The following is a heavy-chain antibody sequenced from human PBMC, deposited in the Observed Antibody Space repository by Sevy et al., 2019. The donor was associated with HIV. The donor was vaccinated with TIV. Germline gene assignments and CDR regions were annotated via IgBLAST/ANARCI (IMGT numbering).Heavy chain of an antibody. D-gene: IGHD3-22*01. CDR3: ATTKDYYDSGGSPFDY. CDR2: FDPEDEET. Sequence: ASVKVSCKVSGYTLSELSMHWVRLAPGKGLEWMGSFDPEDEETTYAQKFQGRVTMTEDTSTDTAYMELSSLRSEDTAVYYCATTKDYYDSGGSPFDYWGQGTLVTVSS. J-gene: IGHJ4*02. CDR1: GYTLSELS. V-gene: IGHV1-24*01.